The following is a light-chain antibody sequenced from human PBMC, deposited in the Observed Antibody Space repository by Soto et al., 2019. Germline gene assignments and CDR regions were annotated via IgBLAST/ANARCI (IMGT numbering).Light chain of an antibody. CDR1: IDDVGAYNS. CDR3: CSSAPESTYV. CDR2: KGT. V-gene: IGLV2-23*01. Sequence: QSALAQPSSVSGSPGQSITISCTGTIDDVGAYNSVSWYQQLPHKAPQVILYKGTQRPSGVSSRFSGSTSGNAASLTISGLQADDEADYFCCSSAPESTYVYGTGTKVTVL. J-gene: IGLJ1*01.